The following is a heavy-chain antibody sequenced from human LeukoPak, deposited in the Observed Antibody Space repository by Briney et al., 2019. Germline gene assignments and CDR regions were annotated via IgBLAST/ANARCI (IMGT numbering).Heavy chain of an antibody. CDR1: GGSISSGDYY. D-gene: IGHD3-16*01. CDR2: IYYSGST. V-gene: IGHV4-30-4*01. CDR3: ARRGEPGTFDY. J-gene: IGHJ4*02. Sequence: SETLSLTCTVSGGSISSGDYYWSWIRQPPGKGLEWLGYIYYSGSTYYNPSLKSRVTISVETSKNQFSLKLSSVTAADTAVYYCARRGEPGTFDYWGQGTLVTVSS.